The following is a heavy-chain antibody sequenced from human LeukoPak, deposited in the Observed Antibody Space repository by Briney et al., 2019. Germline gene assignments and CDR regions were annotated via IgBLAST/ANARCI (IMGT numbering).Heavy chain of an antibody. Sequence: SETLSLTCAVYGGSFSGYYWSWIRQPPGKGLEWIGEINHSGSTNYNPSLKSRVTISVDTSKNQFSLKLSSVTAADTAVYYCARGLQTYNWGFDYWGQGTLVTVSS. J-gene: IGHJ4*02. V-gene: IGHV4-34*01. CDR2: INHSGST. D-gene: IGHD5-24*01. CDR3: ARGLQTYNWGFDY. CDR1: GGSFSGYY.